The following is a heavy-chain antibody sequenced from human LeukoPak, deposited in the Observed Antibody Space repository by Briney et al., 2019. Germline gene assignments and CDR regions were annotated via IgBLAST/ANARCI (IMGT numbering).Heavy chain of an antibody. CDR2: INPNSGGT. CDR3: AREAGGTGGATDY. Sequence: ASVKVSCKASGYTFTGYYMHWVRQAPGQGLEWMGRINPNSGGTNYAQKFQGRVTMTRDTSISTAYMELSRLRFDDTAVYYCAREAGGTGGATDYWGQGTLVTVSS. CDR1: GYTFTGYY. J-gene: IGHJ4*02. D-gene: IGHD1-26*01. V-gene: IGHV1-2*06.